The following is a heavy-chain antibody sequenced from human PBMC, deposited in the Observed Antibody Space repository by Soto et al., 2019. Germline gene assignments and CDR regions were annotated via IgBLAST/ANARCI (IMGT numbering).Heavy chain of an antibody. CDR3: ARDLLHRSSYYGLDV. D-gene: IGHD1-26*01. V-gene: IGHV4-59*01. CDR1: GGSTSGYY. CDR2: IYYFGYT. Sequence: SETLSLTCTVSGGSTSGYYWNWIRQSPGKGLEWIGYIYYFGYTNYNPSLKSRVTISIDTSKNQFSLKLASVTAADTAVYYCARDLLHRSSYYGLDVWGQGTTVTVAS. J-gene: IGHJ6*02.